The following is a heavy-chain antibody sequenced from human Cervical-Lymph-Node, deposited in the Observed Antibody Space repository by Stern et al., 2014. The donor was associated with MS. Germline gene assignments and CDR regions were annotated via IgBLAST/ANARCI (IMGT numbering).Heavy chain of an antibody. Sequence: EVQLVQSGGGLVQPGGSLRLSCAASGFTLSTYWMSWVRQAPGKGLEWVANIKQDGSQKYYVDSVKGRFNISRDNAKNSLYLQMNSLRAEDAAVYYCARDWSGSGKIMDVWAQGTTVTVSS. CDR3: ARDWSGSGKIMDV. CDR2: IKQDGSQK. V-gene: IGHV3-7*03. D-gene: IGHD2-15*01. J-gene: IGHJ6*02. CDR1: GFTLSTYW.